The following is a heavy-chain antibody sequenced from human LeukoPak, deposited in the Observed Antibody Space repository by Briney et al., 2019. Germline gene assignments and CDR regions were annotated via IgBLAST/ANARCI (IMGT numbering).Heavy chain of an antibody. V-gene: IGHV1-2*06. CDR3: TRSRSRRPVGAAGY. CDR1: GYTFTGYY. D-gene: IGHD1-26*01. Sequence: GASVKVSCKASGYTFTGYYMHWVRQAPGQGLEWMGRINPNSGGTNYAQKLQGRVTMTRGTSISTAYMELSRLRSDDTAVYYCTRSRSRRPVGAAGYWGQGTLVTVSS. CDR2: INPNSGGT. J-gene: IGHJ4*02.